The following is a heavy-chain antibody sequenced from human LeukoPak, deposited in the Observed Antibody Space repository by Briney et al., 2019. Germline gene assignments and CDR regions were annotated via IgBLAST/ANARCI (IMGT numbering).Heavy chain of an antibody. V-gene: IGHV4-59*01. CDR3: ARARYVNSFYAFDI. CDR1: GCSISSYY. J-gene: IGHJ3*02. Sequence: SETLSLTCTVSGCSISSYYWSWIRLPPGKGLEWIGYLSKSGNTNYSPSLKSRVTIFGDTSKNQVFLKLSTVTAADTAVYYCARARYVNSFYAFDIWGQGTLVTVSS. CDR2: LSKSGNT. D-gene: IGHD3-9*01.